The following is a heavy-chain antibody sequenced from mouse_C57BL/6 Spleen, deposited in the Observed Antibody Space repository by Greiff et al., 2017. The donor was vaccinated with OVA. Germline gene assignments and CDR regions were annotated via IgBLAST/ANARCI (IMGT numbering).Heavy chain of an antibody. D-gene: IGHD1-1*01. CDR1: GFTFSSYG. CDR2: ISSGGSYT. Sequence: EVMLVESGGDLVKPGGSLKLSCAASGFTFSSYGMSWVRQTPDKRLECVATISSGGSYTYYPDSVKGRFTISRDNAKNTLYLQMSSLKSEGTAMYYCARHRASITTVVAFDYWGQGTTLTVSS. V-gene: IGHV5-6*01. J-gene: IGHJ2*01. CDR3: ARHRASITTVVAFDY.